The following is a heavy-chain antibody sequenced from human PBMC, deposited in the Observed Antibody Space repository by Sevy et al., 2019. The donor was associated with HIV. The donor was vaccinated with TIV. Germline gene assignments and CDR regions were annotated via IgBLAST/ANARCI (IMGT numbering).Heavy chain of an antibody. D-gene: IGHD3-10*01. J-gene: IGHJ5*02. CDR2: MNPNSGNT. Sequence: ASVKVSCKASGYTFTNYDINWVRQATGQGLEWMGWMNPNSGNTGYAQKFQGRVTMTRNTSISTAYMELSSLRSEDTAVYYCARAIRITMVRGVISYWIDPWGQGTLVTVSS. V-gene: IGHV1-8*01. CDR3: ARAIRITMVRGVISYWIDP. CDR1: GYTFTNYD.